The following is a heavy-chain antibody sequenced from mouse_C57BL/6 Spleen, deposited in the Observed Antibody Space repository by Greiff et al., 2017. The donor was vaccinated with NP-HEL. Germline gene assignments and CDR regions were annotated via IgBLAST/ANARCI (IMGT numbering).Heavy chain of an antibody. CDR2: IRSKSNNYAT. D-gene: IGHD4-1*01. CDR3: VRQELGREYYAMDY. V-gene: IGHV10-1*01. CDR1: GFSFNTYA. J-gene: IGHJ4*01. Sequence: EVKLVESGGGLVQPKGSLKLSCAASGFSFNTYAMNWVRQAPGKGLEWVASIRSKSNNYATYYADSVKDRFTISRDDSDSMLYLQMNNMKTEDTAMYYCVRQELGREYYAMDYWGQGTSVTVSS.